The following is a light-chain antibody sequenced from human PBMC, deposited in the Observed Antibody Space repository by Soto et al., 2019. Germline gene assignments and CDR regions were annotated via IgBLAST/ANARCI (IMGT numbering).Light chain of an antibody. CDR3: QQHGSSPIT. CDR1: QRVTSNY. CDR2: GAS. J-gene: IGKJ5*01. Sequence: ETVLTQSPGTLSLSPGERATLSCRASQRVTSNYLAWYQQKPGQAPRLLIFGASIRDTGIPDRFSGSGSGTDFTLTISRLEPEDFAVYYCQQHGSSPITFGQGTRLEIK. V-gene: IGKV3-20*01.